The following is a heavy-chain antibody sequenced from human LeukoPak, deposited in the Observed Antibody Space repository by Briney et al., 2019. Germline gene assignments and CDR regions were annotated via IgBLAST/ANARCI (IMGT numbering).Heavy chain of an antibody. CDR1: GITVSGNY. CDR3: ARGGGSYCSSTSCHSFDY. D-gene: IGHD2-2*01. V-gene: IGHV3-66*01. J-gene: IGHJ4*02. CDR2: IYSGGTT. Sequence: GGSLRLSCAGTGITVSGNYMSWVRQAPGKGLEWVSVIYSGGTTYYADSVKGRFTISRDNSKNTLYLQMNNLRAEDTAVYYCARGGGSYCSSTSCHSFDYWGQGTLVTVSS.